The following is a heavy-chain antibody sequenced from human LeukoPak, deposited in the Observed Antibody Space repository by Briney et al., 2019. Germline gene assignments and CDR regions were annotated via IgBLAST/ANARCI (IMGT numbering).Heavy chain of an antibody. V-gene: IGHV1-2*02. CDR2: INAYSGGT. CDR1: RDSLTCYH. CDR3: AREDSKPRRYCSSTSCPGVVWWFDP. D-gene: IGHD2-2*01. J-gene: IGHJ5*02. Sequence: ASVKVSFEASRDSLTCYHMHWVRESPAQGHEWMQWINAYSGGTDYAQVFHGRVNKNRDTSISTAYMEMSRLRTDDTGVDYCAREDSKPRRYCSSTSCPGVVWWFDPSGQGTLVTVSS.